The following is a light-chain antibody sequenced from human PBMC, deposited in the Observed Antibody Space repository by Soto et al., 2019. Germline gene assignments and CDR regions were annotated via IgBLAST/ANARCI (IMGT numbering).Light chain of an antibody. CDR3: MQSTHWPRT. J-gene: IGKJ1*01. CDR2: KVS. Sequence: DVVMTQSPLSLPVTLGQPASISCRSSQSLETSDGDTYLNWFHQRPGQSPRRLIYKVSKRDSGVPDRFSGSGSCTYFTLRITRVEAEDVGVYYCMQSTHWPRTFGQGTKVEIK. CDR1: QSLETSDGDTY. V-gene: IGKV2-30*01.